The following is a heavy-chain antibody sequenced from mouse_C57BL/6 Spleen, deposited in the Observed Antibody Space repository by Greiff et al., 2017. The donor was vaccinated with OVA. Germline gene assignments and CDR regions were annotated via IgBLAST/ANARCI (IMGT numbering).Heavy chain of an antibody. CDR2: IDPSDSET. Sequence: VKLQQPGAELVRPGSSVKLSCKASGYTFTSYWMHWVKQRPIQGLEWIGNIDPSDSETHYNQKFKDKATLTVDKSSSTAYMQLSSLTSEDSAVYYCAREGLYYGSRGDYFDYWGQGTTLTVSS. V-gene: IGHV1-52*01. CDR3: AREGLYYGSRGDYFDY. J-gene: IGHJ2*01. CDR1: GYTFTSYW. D-gene: IGHD1-1*01.